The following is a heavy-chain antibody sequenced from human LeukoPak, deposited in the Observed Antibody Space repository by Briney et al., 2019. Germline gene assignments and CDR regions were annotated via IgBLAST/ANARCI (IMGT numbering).Heavy chain of an antibody. CDR3: AKSGYPPFDY. CDR2: ITSGGDYI. V-gene: IGHV3-21*04. Sequence: GGSLRLSCAASGFTFNTFNMNWVRQAPGKGLEWVSSITSGGDYIYYADSVKGRFTTSRDNSKNTLYLQMNSLRAEDTAVYYCAKSGYPPFDYWGQGTLVTVSS. D-gene: IGHD3-16*02. CDR1: GFTFNTFN. J-gene: IGHJ4*02.